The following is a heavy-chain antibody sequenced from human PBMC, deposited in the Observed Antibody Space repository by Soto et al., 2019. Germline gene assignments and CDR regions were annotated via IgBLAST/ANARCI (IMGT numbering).Heavy chain of an antibody. J-gene: IGHJ4*02. CDR3: AKVSISKSSAVTFDS. V-gene: IGHV3-30*18. Sequence: GGSLRLSCTVSGFTFSTYDMHWVRQAPGKGLEWVAVVSYDAGYKNYADSVKGRFTNSRDNSKNTLYLKMNGLRPECTALYYCAKVSISKSSAVTFDSWGQGTLVTVSS. CDR2: VSYDAGYK. D-gene: IGHD2-15*01. CDR1: GFTFSTYD.